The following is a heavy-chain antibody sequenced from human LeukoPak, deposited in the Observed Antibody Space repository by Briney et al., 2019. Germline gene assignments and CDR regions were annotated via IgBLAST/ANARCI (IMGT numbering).Heavy chain of an antibody. Sequence: PGGSLRLSCAVSGFTVSNNYRSWVRQAPGKGLEWVAVIYSGGSTYYADSVKSRFTISRDKSKNTLSLQMSCVRAADTAVYYVAGPRYCSGGTCSHYYYYMDVQGKGTTVTVSS. V-gene: IGHV3-53*01. CDR3: AGPRYCSGGTCSHYYYYMDV. CDR1: GFTVSNNY. J-gene: IGHJ6*03. D-gene: IGHD2-15*01. CDR2: IYSGGST.